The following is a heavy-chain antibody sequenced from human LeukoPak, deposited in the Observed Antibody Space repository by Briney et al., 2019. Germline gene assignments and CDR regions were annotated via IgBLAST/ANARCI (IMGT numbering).Heavy chain of an antibody. CDR1: GFTFSSYA. CDR2: ISYDGSNK. CDR3: AGGGDFWSGYSWVSDAFDI. D-gene: IGHD3-3*01. Sequence: QTGGSLRLSCAASGFTFSSYAMHWVRQAPGKGLEWVAVISYDGSNKYYADSVKGRFTISRDNSKNTLYLQMNSLRAEDTAVYYCAGGGDFWSGYSWVSDAFDIWGQGTMVTVSS. J-gene: IGHJ3*02. V-gene: IGHV3-30-3*01.